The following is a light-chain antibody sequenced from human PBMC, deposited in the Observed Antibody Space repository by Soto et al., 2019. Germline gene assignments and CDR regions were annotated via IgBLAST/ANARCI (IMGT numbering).Light chain of an antibody. CDR3: QQYNNWPPLT. CDR1: QSVNSN. V-gene: IGKV3-15*01. Sequence: IFMTQSPATLSVSPGERATLSCRASQSVNSNLACYQQKPGQAPRLIIFGASTRATGIPAGFSGSGSGTEFTLTISSLQSEDFAVYYRQQYNNWPPLTFGGGTKVEIK. CDR2: GAS. J-gene: IGKJ4*01.